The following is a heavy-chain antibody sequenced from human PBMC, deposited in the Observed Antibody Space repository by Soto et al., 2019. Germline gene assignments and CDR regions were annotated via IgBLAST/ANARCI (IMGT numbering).Heavy chain of an antibody. CDR3: ARDGGRTPGNDY. V-gene: IGHV1-46*01. D-gene: IGHD2-15*01. J-gene: IGHJ4*02. CDR1: GYTFTSYY. Sequence: ASVKVSCKASGYTFTSYYMHWVRQAPGQGLEWMGIINPSGGGTSYERKFQGRVTMTRDTSTNKVYMDLTSLRSEDTAVYYCARDGGRTPGNDYWGQGTLVTVSS. CDR2: INPSGGGT.